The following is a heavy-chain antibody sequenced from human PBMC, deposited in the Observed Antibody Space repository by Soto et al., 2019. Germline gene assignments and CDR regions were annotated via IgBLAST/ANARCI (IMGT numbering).Heavy chain of an antibody. V-gene: IGHV1-69*13. J-gene: IGHJ6*02. D-gene: IGHD3-22*01. CDR2: IIPIFGTA. Sequence: SVKVTCKASGGTFSSNAISWVRQAPGQGLEWMGGIIPIFGTANYAQKFQGRVTITADESTSTAYMELRSLRSDDTAVYYCARDSSGYYNPHLHYAMDVWGQGTTVTVSS. CDR3: ARDSSGYYNPHLHYAMDV. CDR1: GGTFSSNA.